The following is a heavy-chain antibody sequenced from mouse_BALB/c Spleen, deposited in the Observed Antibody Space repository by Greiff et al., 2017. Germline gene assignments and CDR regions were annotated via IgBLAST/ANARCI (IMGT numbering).Heavy chain of an antibody. CDR1: GYTFTDYA. J-gene: IGHJ2*01. D-gene: IGHD2-2*01. CDR2: ISTYYGDA. CDR3: ARGNYGYDGDYFDY. Sequence: SGAELVRPGVSVKISCKGSGYTFTDYAMHWVKQSHAKSLEWIGVISTYYGDASYNQKFKGKATMTVDKSSSTAYMELARLTSEDSAIYYCARGNYGYDGDYFDYWGQGTTLTVSS. V-gene: IGHV1S137*01.